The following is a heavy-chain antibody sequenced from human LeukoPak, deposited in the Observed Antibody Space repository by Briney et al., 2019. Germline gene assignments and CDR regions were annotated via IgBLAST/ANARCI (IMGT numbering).Heavy chain of an antibody. Sequence: GGSLRLSCAASGFTFDDYGMSWVRQAPGKGLEWVAGINWKGVSIAYADSVKGRFTISRDNAKNSIFLEMNGLTGEDTAFYYCARDMNRLQQWLSSGYWGQGTLVTVSS. J-gene: IGHJ4*02. CDR3: ARDMNRLQQWLSSGY. CDR2: INWKGVSI. D-gene: IGHD5-18*01. CDR1: GFTFDDYG. V-gene: IGHV3-20*04.